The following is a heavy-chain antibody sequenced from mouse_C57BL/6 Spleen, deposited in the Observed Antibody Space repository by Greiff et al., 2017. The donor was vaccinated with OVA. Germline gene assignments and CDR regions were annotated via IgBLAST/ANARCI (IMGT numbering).Heavy chain of an antibody. CDR1: GYAFSSYW. CDR3: ARRITTVVATPYAMDY. Sequence: QVQLQQSGAELVKPGASVKISCKASGYAFSSYWMNWVKQRPGKGLEWIGQIYPGDGDTNYNGKFKGKATLTADKSSSTAYMQLSSLTSEDSAVYFCARRITTVVATPYAMDYWGQGTSVTVSS. V-gene: IGHV1-80*01. CDR2: IYPGDGDT. D-gene: IGHD1-1*01. J-gene: IGHJ4*01.